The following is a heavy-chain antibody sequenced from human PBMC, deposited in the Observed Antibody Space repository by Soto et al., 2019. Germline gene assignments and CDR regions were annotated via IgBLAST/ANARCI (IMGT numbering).Heavy chain of an antibody. CDR3: VGGQYYFDY. CDR2: ISYDGSNK. D-gene: IGHD3-10*01. Sequence: QVQLVESGGGVVQPGRSLRLSCAASGFPFSSYGIHWVREAPGKGLEWVAVISYDGSNKYYADSVKGRFTISRDNSASTLSLQMNSLRPEDTALYYCVGGQYYFDYRGQGTLVTVSP. V-gene: IGHV3-30*03. J-gene: IGHJ4*02. CDR1: GFPFSSYG.